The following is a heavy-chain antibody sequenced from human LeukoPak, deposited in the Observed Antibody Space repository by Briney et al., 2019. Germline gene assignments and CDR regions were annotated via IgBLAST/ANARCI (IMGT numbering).Heavy chain of an antibody. Sequence: PGGSLRLSCTASGFTFGDYAMSWVRQAPGKGLEWVGFIRSKAYGGTTEYAASVKGRFTISRDDSKSIAYLQMNSLKTEDTAVYYCTRDKWSSSSDYWGQGTLVTVYS. V-gene: IGHV3-49*04. CDR3: TRDKWSSSSDY. CDR2: IRSKAYGGTT. D-gene: IGHD6-6*01. J-gene: IGHJ4*02. CDR1: GFTFGDYA.